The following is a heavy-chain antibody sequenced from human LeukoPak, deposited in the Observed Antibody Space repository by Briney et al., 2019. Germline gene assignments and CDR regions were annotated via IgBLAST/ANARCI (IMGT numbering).Heavy chain of an antibody. D-gene: IGHD3-10*01. CDR1: GFTFSSYS. Sequence: GGSLGLSCAASGFTFSSYSMNWVRQAPGKGLEWVSYISSSSSTIYYADSVKGRFTISRDNAKNSLYLQMNSLRAEDTAVYCCARAESDVLLWFGDFPYYFDYWGQGTLVTVSS. J-gene: IGHJ4*02. V-gene: IGHV3-48*04. CDR2: ISSSSSTI. CDR3: ARAESDVLLWFGDFPYYFDY.